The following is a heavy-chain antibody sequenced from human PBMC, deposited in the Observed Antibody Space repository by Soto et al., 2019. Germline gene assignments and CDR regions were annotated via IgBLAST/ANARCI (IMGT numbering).Heavy chain of an antibody. CDR2: IYYSGST. J-gene: IGHJ3*02. V-gene: IGHV4-31*03. CDR3: ARDTVDPFDI. CDR1: GGSISSGGYY. Sequence: SSETLSLTCTVSGGSISSGGYYWSWIRQHPGKGLEWIGYIYYSGSTYYNPSLKSRVTISVDTSKNQFSLKLSSVTAADTAVYYCARDTVDPFDIWGQGTMVTVSS.